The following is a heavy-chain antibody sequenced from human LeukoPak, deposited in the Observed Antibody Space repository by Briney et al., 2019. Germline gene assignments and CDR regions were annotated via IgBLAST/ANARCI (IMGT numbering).Heavy chain of an antibody. CDR3: ARGGYSTGTEADY. D-gene: IGHD6-25*01. V-gene: IGHV4-61*02. Sequence: SETLSLTCTVSGGSISSGSYYWSWIRQPAGKGLEWIGRIYTSGSTNYNPSLKSRVTISVDTSKNQFSLKLSSVTAADTAVYYCARGGYSTGTEADYWGQGTLVTVSS. CDR1: GGSISSGSYY. CDR2: IYTSGST. J-gene: IGHJ4*02.